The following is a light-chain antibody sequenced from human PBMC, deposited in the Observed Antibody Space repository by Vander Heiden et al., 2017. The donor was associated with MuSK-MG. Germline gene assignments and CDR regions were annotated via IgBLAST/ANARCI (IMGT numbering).Light chain of an antibody. CDR3: QQTYSSPIT. Sequence: DVQMTQSPSSLSASVGDRVTISCRASQSITNYLNWYQQKPGEAPKLLIYAASSLKSGVPSRFIGSGSGTDFTLTISSLQAEDFATYFCQQTYSSPITFGHGARLGIK. CDR1: QSITNY. CDR2: AAS. V-gene: IGKV1-39*01. J-gene: IGKJ5*01.